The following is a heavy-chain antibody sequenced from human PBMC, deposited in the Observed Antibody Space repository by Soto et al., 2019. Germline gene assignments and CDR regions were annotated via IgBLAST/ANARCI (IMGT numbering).Heavy chain of an antibody. CDR1: GFTFSSYA. CDR3: ARDWDYYDSSGHPLGFDY. CDR2: ISYDGSNK. J-gene: IGHJ4*02. V-gene: IGHV3-30-3*01. Sequence: PGGSLRLSCAASGFTFSSYAMHWVRQAPGKGLEWVAVISYDGSNKYYADSVKGRFTISRDNSKNTLYLQMNSLRAEDTAVYYCARDWDYYDSSGHPLGFDYWGQGTLVTVSS. D-gene: IGHD3-22*01.